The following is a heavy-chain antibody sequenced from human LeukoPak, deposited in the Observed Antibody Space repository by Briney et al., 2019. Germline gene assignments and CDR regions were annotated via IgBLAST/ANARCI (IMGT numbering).Heavy chain of an antibody. V-gene: IGHV4-34*01. J-gene: IGHJ6*03. CDR3: ARVYRYSSGYSYYYYYYMDV. CDR2: INHGGST. Sequence: PSETLSLTCAVYGGSFSGYYWSWIRQPPGKGLEWSGEINHGGSTNYNPSLKSRVTISVDTSRNQCSLKLSSVTAADTAVYYCARVYRYSSGYSYYYYYYMDVWGKGTTVTVSS. CDR1: GGSFSGYY. D-gene: IGHD6-19*01.